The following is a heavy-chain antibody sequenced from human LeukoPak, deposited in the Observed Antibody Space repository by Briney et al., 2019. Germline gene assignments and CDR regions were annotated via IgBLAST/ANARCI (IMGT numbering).Heavy chain of an antibody. CDR2: ISSSSSYI. V-gene: IGHV3-21*04. J-gene: IGHJ4*02. Sequence: GGSLRLSCAASGFTFSSYAMSWVRQAPGKGLEWVSSISSSSSYIYYADSVKGRFTISRDNSKNTLYLQMNSLRAEDTAVYYCARRGYGDIALYWGQGTLVTVSS. D-gene: IGHD2-15*01. CDR3: ARRGYGDIALY. CDR1: GFTFSSYA.